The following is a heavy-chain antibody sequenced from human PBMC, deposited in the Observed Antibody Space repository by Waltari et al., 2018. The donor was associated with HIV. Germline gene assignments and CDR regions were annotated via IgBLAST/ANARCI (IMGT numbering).Heavy chain of an antibody. CDR3: ARGNCNRGSCFVLGFPFDM. V-gene: IGHV4-59*12. D-gene: IGHD3-3*01. Sequence: VQLQESGPRLVKPAETLSLTCNVSGTSMMTFYWSWIRQSPGSRPGWIGSVYSFASTRFSSGTTVYNPTLTSRITSSLARSKSQFSLRLRSVTAADTATYYCARGNCNRGSCFVLGFPFDMWGQGATVIVSS. J-gene: IGHJ3*02. CDR2: VYSFASTRFSSGTT. CDR1: GTSMMTFY.